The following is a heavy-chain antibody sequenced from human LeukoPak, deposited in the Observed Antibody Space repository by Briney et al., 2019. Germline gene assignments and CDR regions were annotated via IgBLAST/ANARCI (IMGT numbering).Heavy chain of an antibody. D-gene: IGHD6-25*01. Sequence: SETLSLTCAVYGGSFTSYYWSWIRQPPGKGLEWIGEISHTGHTNYNPSLKSRVTMSVETSKNQLSLLLSSVTAAATAVYYCARGPYSSDAGYWGKGTLVTVSS. CDR2: ISHTGHT. CDR3: ARGPYSSDAGY. V-gene: IGHV4-34*01. J-gene: IGHJ4*02. CDR1: GGSFTSYY.